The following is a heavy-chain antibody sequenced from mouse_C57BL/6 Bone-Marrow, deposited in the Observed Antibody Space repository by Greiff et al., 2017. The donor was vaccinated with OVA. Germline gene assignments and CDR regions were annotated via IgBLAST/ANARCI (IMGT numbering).Heavy chain of an antibody. CDR2: ISHLASSI. Sequence: EVMLVESGGGLVQPGGSLKLSCAASGFTFSDYGMAWVRQAPRKGPDWVAFISHLASSIYYADTVTGRFPISRWNAKNTLYLERSSLRSEDRAMYYGARMITTGVATDWNPDVWGTGTTVTVSS. V-gene: IGHV5-15*01. CDR1: GFTFSDYG. J-gene: IGHJ1*03. D-gene: IGHD1-1*01. CDR3: ARMITTGVATDWNPDV.